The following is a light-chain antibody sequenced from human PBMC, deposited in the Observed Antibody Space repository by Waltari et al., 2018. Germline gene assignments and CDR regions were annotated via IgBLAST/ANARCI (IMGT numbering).Light chain of an antibody. Sequence: DFQMSQSPSFLSASVGDRVTITCRASQDIASYLNWYRQKPGEPPKLLIYYGDNLASGVPSRFSGSGSGTDFTLTISSLQPEDFATYFCQQVKDDPTFGHGTQVEVK. CDR3: QQVKDDPT. V-gene: IGKV1-9*01. CDR1: QDIASY. CDR2: YGD. J-gene: IGKJ2*01.